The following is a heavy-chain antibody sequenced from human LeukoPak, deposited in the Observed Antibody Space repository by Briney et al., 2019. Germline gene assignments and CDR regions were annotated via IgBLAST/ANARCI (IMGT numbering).Heavy chain of an antibody. CDR1: GFTFTNYW. Sequence: GGSLRLSCAVSGFTFTNYWMSWVRQAPGKGLQWVANIKQDGSEKFYVDSVKGRFTISRDNTKKSLYLQMNSLRAEDTAVYYCARGDFSENDGFVDAFDIWGRGTMVIVSS. CDR3: ARGDFSENDGFVDAFDI. J-gene: IGHJ3*02. V-gene: IGHV3-7*01. D-gene: IGHD1-1*01. CDR2: IKQDGSEK.